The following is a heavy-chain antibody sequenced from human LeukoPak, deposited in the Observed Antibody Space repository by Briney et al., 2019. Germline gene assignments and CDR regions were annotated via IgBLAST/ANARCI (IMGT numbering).Heavy chain of an antibody. D-gene: IGHD2-21*02. CDR1: GGSISSYY. CDR2: IYTSGST. J-gene: IGHJ4*02. Sequence: SETLSLTCTVSGGSISSYYWSWIRQPAGKGLEWIGRIYTSGSTNYNPSLKSRVTISVDKSKNQFSLKLSSVTAADTAEYYCAASYCGGDCYSYYFDYWGQGTLVTVSS. CDR3: AASYCGGDCYSYYFDY. V-gene: IGHV4-4*07.